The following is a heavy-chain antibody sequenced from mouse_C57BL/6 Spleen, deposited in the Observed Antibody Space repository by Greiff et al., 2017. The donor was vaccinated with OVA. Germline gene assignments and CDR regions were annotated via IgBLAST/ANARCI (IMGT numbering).Heavy chain of an antibody. CDR2: IHPSDSDT. J-gene: IGHJ1*03. Sequence: QVQLKQPGAELVKPGASVKVSCKASGYTFTSYWMHWVNQRTGQGLEWIGRIHPSDSDTNDTQKFKGKATLTVDKSSSTAYMQLSIRPSEDSAVYYCAKLTGTNWYFDVWGTGTTVTVSS. D-gene: IGHD4-1*01. CDR3: AKLTGTNWYFDV. CDR1: GYTFTSYW. V-gene: IGHV1-74*01.